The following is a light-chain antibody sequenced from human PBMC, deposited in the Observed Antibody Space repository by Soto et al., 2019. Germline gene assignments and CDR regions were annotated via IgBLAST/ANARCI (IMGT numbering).Light chain of an antibody. Sequence: QSVLTQPASVSGSPGQSITISCTGASTDVGVYNLVSWYQHHPGKAPKLMIFGVSKRPSGVSNRFSGSKSGNTASLTISGLQAEDEADYYCCSYAGSSTVVFGGGTKLTVL. CDR3: CSYAGSSTVV. J-gene: IGLJ2*01. V-gene: IGLV2-23*02. CDR2: GVS. CDR1: STDVGVYNL.